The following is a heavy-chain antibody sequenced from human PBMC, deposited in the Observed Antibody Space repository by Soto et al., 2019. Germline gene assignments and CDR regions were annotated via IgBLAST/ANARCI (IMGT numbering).Heavy chain of an antibody. CDR3: ARDLASTTIPNY. CDR1: GFTFSSYW. D-gene: IGHD4-17*01. CDR2: IKQDGSEK. V-gene: IGHV3-7*04. Sequence: GGSLRLSCVASGFTFSSYWMSWVRQAPGKGLEWVANIKQDGSEKYYVDSVKGRFTISRDNAKNSLYLQMNSLRAEDTAVYYRARDLASTTIPNYWGQGTLVTVSS. J-gene: IGHJ4*02.